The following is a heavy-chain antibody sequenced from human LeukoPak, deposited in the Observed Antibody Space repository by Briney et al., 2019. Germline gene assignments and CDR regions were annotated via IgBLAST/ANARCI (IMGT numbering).Heavy chain of an antibody. D-gene: IGHD5-18*01. CDR1: GFTFSDYG. CDR2: IRFDGSNK. Sequence: GGSLRLSCAASGFTFSDYGIHWLRQAPGKGLEWVAFIRFDGSNKYYVDSVGGRFTISRDNPKNTLYLQMDSLRLEDTAVYYCAKDRLQLRGYTSSPFDMWGQGTMVTVSS. J-gene: IGHJ3*02. CDR3: AKDRLQLRGYTSSPFDM. V-gene: IGHV3-30*02.